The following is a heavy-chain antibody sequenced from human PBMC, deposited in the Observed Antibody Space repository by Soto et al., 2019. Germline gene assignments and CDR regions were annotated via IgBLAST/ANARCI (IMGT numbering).Heavy chain of an antibody. Sequence: QVQLVQSGAEEKKPGASVKVSCKASGYTFTSYAMHWVRQAPGQRLEWMGWINAGNGNTKYSEKFQGRVTITRDTSASTAYMELISLSSEDTAVFYCESFRFLEWLLDWGQGTLVTVSS. D-gene: IGHD3-3*01. CDR3: ESFRFLEWLLD. CDR1: GYTFTSYA. J-gene: IGHJ4*02. V-gene: IGHV1-3*05. CDR2: INAGNGNT.